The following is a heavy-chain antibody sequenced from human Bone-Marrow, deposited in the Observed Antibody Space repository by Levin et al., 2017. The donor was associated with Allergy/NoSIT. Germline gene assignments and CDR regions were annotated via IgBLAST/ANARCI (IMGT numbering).Heavy chain of an antibody. J-gene: IGHJ4*02. CDR3: GRDINIEGAY. V-gene: IGHV3-7*01. D-gene: IGHD1-26*01. Sequence: GESLKISCAASGFTFSSSWMNWVRQAPGKGLEWVAVIKPDGSEAYYVDSVKGRFTFSRDNAKNSLYLQMNSLRAEDTAIYYCGRDINIEGAYWGQGTLVTVSS. CDR2: IKPDGSEA. CDR1: GFTFSSSW.